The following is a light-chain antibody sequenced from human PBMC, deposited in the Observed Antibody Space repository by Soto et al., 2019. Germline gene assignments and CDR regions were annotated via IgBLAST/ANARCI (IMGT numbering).Light chain of an antibody. CDR2: GAS. Sequence: EIVLTQSPGTLSLSPGERATLSCRASQSVRSSYLAWYQQKPGQPPRLLIYGASSRATGIPDRFSGSGSGPDFALTISNLEPEDFAMYYCQQSGSSPLTFDGGTKVEIK. CDR1: QSVRSSY. V-gene: IGKV3-20*01. CDR3: QQSGSSPLT. J-gene: IGKJ4*01.